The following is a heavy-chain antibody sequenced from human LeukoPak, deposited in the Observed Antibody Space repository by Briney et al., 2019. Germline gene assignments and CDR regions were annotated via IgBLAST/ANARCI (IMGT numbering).Heavy chain of an antibody. CDR2: IWYDGSKK. D-gene: IGHD3-10*01. V-gene: IGHV3-33*01. Sequence: PGGSLRLSCAASGFSFRSYGIHWVRQAPGKGLEWVAVIWYDGSKKYYADSVKGRFIISRDNSKNTLYLQMDSLRAEDTAVYYCARENTMVRGVTLYYFDYWGQGTLVTVSS. CDR3: ARENTMVRGVTLYYFDY. J-gene: IGHJ4*02. CDR1: GFSFRSYG.